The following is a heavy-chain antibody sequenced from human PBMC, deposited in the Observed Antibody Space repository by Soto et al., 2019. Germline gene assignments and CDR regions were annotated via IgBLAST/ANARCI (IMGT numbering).Heavy chain of an antibody. Sequence: PGGSLRLSCAASGFTFSSYGMHWVRQAPGKGLEWVAVIWYDGSNKYYADSVKGRFTISRDNSKNTLYLQMNSLRAEDTAVYYCAKRSRSSTFDYWGQGTLVTVSS. J-gene: IGHJ4*02. CDR3: AKRSRSSTFDY. D-gene: IGHD6-6*01. CDR1: GFTFSSYG. V-gene: IGHV3-33*06. CDR2: IWYDGSNK.